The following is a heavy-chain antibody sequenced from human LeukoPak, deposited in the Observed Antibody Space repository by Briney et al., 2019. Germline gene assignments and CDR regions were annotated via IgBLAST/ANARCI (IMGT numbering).Heavy chain of an antibody. D-gene: IGHD4-17*01. J-gene: IGHJ5*02. CDR3: APEMTTVTTHRNWFDP. V-gene: IGHV3-7*01. CDR1: GFTFSSYW. Sequence: PGGSLRLSCAASGFTFSSYWMSWVRQAPGKGLEWVANIKQDGSEKYYVDSVKGRFTISRDNAKNSLYLQMNSLRAEDTAVYYCAPEMTTVTTHRNWFDPWGQGTLVTVSS. CDR2: IKQDGSEK.